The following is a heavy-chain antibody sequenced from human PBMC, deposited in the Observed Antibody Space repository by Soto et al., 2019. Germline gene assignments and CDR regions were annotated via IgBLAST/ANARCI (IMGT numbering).Heavy chain of an antibody. Sequence: SVKLSCKAPGGSFSSSALSWVRHAPCRAQEWMGGVIPVFGSANYAQKFQGRLTITADESTSTAYMDRSSLRSEDTAVYYCARDLFMSGSDLLAAAGPGVLDVSGQGTTVTVSS. D-gene: IGHD6-13*01. CDR2: VIPVFGSA. V-gene: IGHV1-69*13. J-gene: IGHJ6*02. CDR1: GGSFSSSA. CDR3: ARDLFMSGSDLLAAAGPGVLDV.